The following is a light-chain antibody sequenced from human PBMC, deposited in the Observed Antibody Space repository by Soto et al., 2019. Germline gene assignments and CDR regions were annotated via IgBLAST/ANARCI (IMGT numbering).Light chain of an antibody. Sequence: EIVLTQSPATLSLSPGERATLSCRASQSVSSYLAWYQQKPGQAPSLLIYDASNRATGIPARFSGSGSVTDFTLTISSLEPEDFAVYYCQQRSNWPPITFGQGTRLEIK. V-gene: IGKV3-11*01. J-gene: IGKJ5*01. CDR1: QSVSSY. CDR3: QQRSNWPPIT. CDR2: DAS.